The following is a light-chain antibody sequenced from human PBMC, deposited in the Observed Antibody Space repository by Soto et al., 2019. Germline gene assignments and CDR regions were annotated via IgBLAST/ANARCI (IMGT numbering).Light chain of an antibody. CDR2: GAS. Sequence: EIVMTQSPATLSVSPGESATLSCRASQSVRSNLAWYQQKPGQAPRLLIYGASTRATGIPARFSGSGSGTEYTLTISGLQSEDFAVYYCHQYNIWPPHLFGGGTKVEIK. CDR1: QSVRSN. CDR3: HQYNIWPPHL. V-gene: IGKV3-15*01. J-gene: IGKJ4*01.